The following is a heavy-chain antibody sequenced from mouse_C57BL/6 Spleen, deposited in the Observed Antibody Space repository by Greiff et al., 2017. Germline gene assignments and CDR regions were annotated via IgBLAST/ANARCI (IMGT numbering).Heavy chain of an antibody. Sequence: EVKVEESGPGMVKPSQSLSLTCTVTGYSITSGYDWHWIRHFPGNKLEWMGYISYSGSTNYNPSLKSRISITHDTSKNHFFLKLNSVTTEDTATYYCARGGWDEGAWFAYWGQGTLVTVSA. V-gene: IGHV3-1*01. CDR2: ISYSGST. D-gene: IGHD4-1*01. CDR3: ARGGWDEGAWFAY. J-gene: IGHJ3*01. CDR1: GYSITSGYD.